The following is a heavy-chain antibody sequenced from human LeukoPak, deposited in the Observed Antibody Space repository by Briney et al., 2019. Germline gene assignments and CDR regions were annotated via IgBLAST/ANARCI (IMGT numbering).Heavy chain of an antibody. Sequence: SETLSLTCTVSGGSISSYYWNWIRQPAGKGLEWIGRIYSSGSTNYNPSLKSRVTMSVDTSKNQFSLKLSSVTAADTAVYYCAREGYDFWSGYYEYYFDYWGQGTLVTVSS. V-gene: IGHV4-4*07. D-gene: IGHD3-3*01. CDR1: GGSISSYY. CDR3: AREGYDFWSGYYEYYFDY. CDR2: IYSSGST. J-gene: IGHJ4*02.